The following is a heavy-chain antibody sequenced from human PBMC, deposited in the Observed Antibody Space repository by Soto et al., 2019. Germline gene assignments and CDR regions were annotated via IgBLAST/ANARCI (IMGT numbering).Heavy chain of an antibody. V-gene: IGHV4-59*01. D-gene: IGHD4-17*01. CDR1: GGSISSYY. J-gene: IGHJ4*02. CDR2: IYYSGST. Sequence: SETLSLTCTFSGGSISSYYWSLIRQPPGKGLEWIGYIYYSGSTNYNPSLKSRVTISVDTSKNQFSLKLSSVTAADTAVYYCARSLFDYGDYFFDYWGQGTLVTVSS. CDR3: ARSLFDYGDYFFDY.